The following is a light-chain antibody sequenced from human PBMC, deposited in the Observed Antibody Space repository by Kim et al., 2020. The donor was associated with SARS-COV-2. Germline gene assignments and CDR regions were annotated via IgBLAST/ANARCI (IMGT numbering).Light chain of an antibody. Sequence: SYELTQPPSVSVAPGQTASILCGGDKLGDKYARWYQQKPGQSPVLVIYQDSKRPSGIPERFSGSNSGNTATLTISGTQAMDEADYYCQAWDSSTVVFGGGTQLTVL. CDR1: KLGDKY. J-gene: IGLJ2*01. CDR2: QDS. V-gene: IGLV3-1*01. CDR3: QAWDSSTVV.